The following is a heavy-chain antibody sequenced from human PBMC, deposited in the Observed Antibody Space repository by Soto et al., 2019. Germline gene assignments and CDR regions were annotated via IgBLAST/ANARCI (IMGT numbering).Heavy chain of an antibody. CDR3: ARLRGYSSSTRCIYYYYYGMEV. V-gene: IGHV4-34*01. J-gene: IGHJ6*02. CDR2: INHSGST. D-gene: IGHD2-2*01. Sequence: SETLSLTCAVYGGSFSGYYWSWIRQPPGKGLEWIGEINHSGSTNYNPSLKSRVTISVDTSKNQFSLKLSSVTAADTAVYYCARLRGYSSSTRCIYYYYYGMEVWGQGTTVTVS. CDR1: GGSFSGYY.